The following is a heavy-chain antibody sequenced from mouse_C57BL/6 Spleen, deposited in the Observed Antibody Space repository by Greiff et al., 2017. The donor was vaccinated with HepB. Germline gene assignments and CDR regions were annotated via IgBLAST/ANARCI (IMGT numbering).Heavy chain of an antibody. V-gene: IGHV1-69*01. CDR3: ARRSFPNYDY. J-gene: IGHJ2*01. CDR2: IDPSDSYT. CDR1: GYTFTSYW. Sequence: QVQLQQPGAELVMPGASVKLSCKASGYTFTSYWMHWVKQRPGQGLEWIGEIDPSDSYTNYNQKFKGKSTLTVDKSSSTAYMQLSSLTSEDSAVYYCARRSFPNYDYWGQGTTLTVSS. D-gene: IGHD2-1*01.